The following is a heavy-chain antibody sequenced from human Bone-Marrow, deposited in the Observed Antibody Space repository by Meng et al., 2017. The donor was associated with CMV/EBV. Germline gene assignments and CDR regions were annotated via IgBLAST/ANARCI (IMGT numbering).Heavy chain of an antibody. CDR1: GFTFGTFP. CDR2: ISSTSSTI. J-gene: IGHJ4*02. V-gene: IGHV3-48*04. D-gene: IGHD3-3*01. CDR3: ARPGYDFWSGYWAYYFDY. Sequence: GESLKISCAASGFTFGTFPMNWVRQAPEKGLDWISYISSTSSTIYYADSVKGRFTISRDNAKNSLYLQMNSLRAEDTAVYYCARPGYDFWSGYWAYYFDYWGQGTLVTVSS.